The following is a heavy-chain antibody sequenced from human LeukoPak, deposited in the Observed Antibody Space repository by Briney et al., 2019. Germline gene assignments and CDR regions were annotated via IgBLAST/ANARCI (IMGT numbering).Heavy chain of an antibody. CDR2: MRYDGSDK. V-gene: IGHV3-30*02. J-gene: IGHJ4*02. CDR3: AKADRGSYYGLGDYFDY. CDR1: GFTFIDYY. D-gene: IGHD1-26*01. Sequence: GGSLRLSCAASGFTFIDYYMSWIRQAPGKGLVWVAFMRYDGSDKYYADSVKGRFTISRDNSKNALYLQMNSLRAEDTALYYCAKADRGSYYGLGDYFDYWGQGTPVTVSS.